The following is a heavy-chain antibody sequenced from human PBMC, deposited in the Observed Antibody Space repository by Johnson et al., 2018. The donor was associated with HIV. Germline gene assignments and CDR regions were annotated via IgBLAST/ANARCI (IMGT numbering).Heavy chain of an antibody. V-gene: IGHV3-7*03. CDR3: ARGRGASDI. J-gene: IGHJ3*02. CDR1: SSNY. Sequence: VQLVESGGGLVQPGGSLRLSCVGSSNYKSWVRQAPGKGLEWVANTKQDGSENYYVDSVKGRFSISRDNVKNSLYLQMNSLRVEDTAVYYCARGRGASDIWGQGTTVTVSS. D-gene: IGHD3-16*01. CDR2: TKQDGSEN.